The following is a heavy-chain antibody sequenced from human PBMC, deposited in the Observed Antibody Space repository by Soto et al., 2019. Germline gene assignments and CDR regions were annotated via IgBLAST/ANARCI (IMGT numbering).Heavy chain of an antibody. CDR1: GFTFSSYA. J-gene: IGHJ6*02. D-gene: IGHD2-2*01. CDR2: ISGSGGST. Sequence: GGSLRLSXAASGFTFSSYAMSWVRQAPGKGLEWVSAISGSGGSTYYADSVKGRFTISRDNSKNTLYLQMNSLRAEDTAVYYCAKASHCSSTSCYSGYYYYGMDVWGQGTTVTVSS. CDR3: AKASHCSSTSCYSGYYYYGMDV. V-gene: IGHV3-23*01.